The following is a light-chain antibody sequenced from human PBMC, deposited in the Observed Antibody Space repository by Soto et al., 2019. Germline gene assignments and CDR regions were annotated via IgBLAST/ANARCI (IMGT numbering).Light chain of an antibody. V-gene: IGLV2-14*01. Sequence: QSALTQPASVSGSPGQSITISCTGTNSDIGFYNYVSWYQQHPGKAPKLMIYEVSYRPSGVSDRFSGSKSANTAFLTISGLQAEDGADYYCSSYTSSALHVFGSGTKVTVL. J-gene: IGLJ1*01. CDR3: SSYTSSALHV. CDR2: EVS. CDR1: NSDIGFYNY.